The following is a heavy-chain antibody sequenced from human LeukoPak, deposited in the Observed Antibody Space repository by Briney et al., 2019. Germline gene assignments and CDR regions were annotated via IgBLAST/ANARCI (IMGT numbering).Heavy chain of an antibody. V-gene: IGHV3-74*01. CDR3: ARDRGRTGYSSGWRPFYY. CDR2: INSDGSST. CDR1: GFTFSSYW. J-gene: IGHJ4*02. Sequence: GGSLRLSCAASGFTFSSYWMHWVRQAPGKGLVWVSRINSDGSSTSYADSVKGRFTISRDNAKNTLYLQMNSLRAEDTAVYYCARDRGRTGYSSGWRPFYYWGQGTLVTVSS. D-gene: IGHD6-19*01.